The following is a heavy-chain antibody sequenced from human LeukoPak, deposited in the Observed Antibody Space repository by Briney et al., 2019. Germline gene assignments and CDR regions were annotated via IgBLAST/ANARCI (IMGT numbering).Heavy chain of an antibody. J-gene: IGHJ4*02. CDR2: ITNSGSTI. D-gene: IGHD4-17*01. CDR3: AKWGDYGDPHFDY. Sequence: GGSLRLSCAASGFTFSDYYMSWIRQAPGKGLEWVSYITNSGSTIYYADSVKGRFTISRDNAKNSLYLQMNSLRAEDTALYYCAKWGDYGDPHFDYWGQGTLVTVSS. CDR1: GFTFSDYY. V-gene: IGHV3-11*01.